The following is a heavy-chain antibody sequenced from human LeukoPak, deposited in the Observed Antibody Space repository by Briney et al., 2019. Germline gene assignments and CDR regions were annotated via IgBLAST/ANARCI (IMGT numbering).Heavy chain of an antibody. V-gene: IGHV4-59*12. J-gene: IGHJ6*02. CDR1: GGSISSYY. D-gene: IGHD1-1*01. CDR2: ISHRGST. Sequence: ASETLSLTCSVSGGSISSYYWSWIRQPPGKGLEWIGEISHRGSTNYSPSLKRRVTISLDKSKNQFSLKLTSVTAADTAVYYCARYNDVNYYSGMDVWGQGTVVTVSS. CDR3: ARYNDVNYYSGMDV.